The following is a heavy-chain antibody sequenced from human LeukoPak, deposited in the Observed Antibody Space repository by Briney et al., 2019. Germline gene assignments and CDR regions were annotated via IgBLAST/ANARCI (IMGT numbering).Heavy chain of an antibody. CDR2: ISGSGGST. CDR3: AKSPRAAGDSRFDY. CDR1: GFTFSSYA. D-gene: IGHD6-13*01. V-gene: IGHV3-23*01. J-gene: IGHJ4*02. Sequence: AGGSLRLSCAASGFTFSSYAMSWVRQAPGKGLEWVSAISGSGGSTYYADSVKGRFTISRDNSKNTLYLQMNSLRAEDTAVYYCAKSPRAAGDSRFDYWGQGTLVTVSS.